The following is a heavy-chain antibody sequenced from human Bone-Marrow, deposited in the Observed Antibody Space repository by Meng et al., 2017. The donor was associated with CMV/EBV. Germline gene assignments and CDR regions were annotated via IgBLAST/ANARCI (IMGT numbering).Heavy chain of an antibody. CDR3: ARSKVVPALYYFAY. J-gene: IGHJ4*02. CDR1: GGTFSSYA. Sequence: SVKVSCKASGGTFSSYAISWVRQAPGQGLEWMGGIIPIFGTANYAQKFQGRVTITTDESTSTAYMELSSLRSEDTAVYYCARSKVVPALYYFAYWGQGPLVPVYS. V-gene: IGHV1-69*05. CDR2: IIPIFGTA. D-gene: IGHD2-2*01.